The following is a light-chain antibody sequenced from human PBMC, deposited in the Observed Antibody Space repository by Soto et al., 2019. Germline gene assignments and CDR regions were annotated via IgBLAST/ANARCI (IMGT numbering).Light chain of an antibody. CDR2: DNS. CDR1: SSNIGANHD. CDR3: QSYDGSLGYV. Sequence: QSVLTQPPSVSGAPGQRVTISCTGSSSNIGANHDVHWYQQLPGTAPKLLIYDNSNRPSGVPDRFSGSKSGTSASLAITGLQAEDEADYYCQSYDGSLGYVFGTGTKLTVL. J-gene: IGLJ1*01. V-gene: IGLV1-40*01.